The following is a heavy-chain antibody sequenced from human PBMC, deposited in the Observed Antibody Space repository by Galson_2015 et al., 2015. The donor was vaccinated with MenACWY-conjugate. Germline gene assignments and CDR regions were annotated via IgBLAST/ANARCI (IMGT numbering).Heavy chain of an antibody. CDR3: AAPRNYYYYGMDV. Sequence: SVKVSCKASGFTFTSSAAQWVRQARGQRLEWIGWIVVGSGNTNYAQKFQERVTITRDMSTSTAYMELSSLRSEDTAVYYCAAPRNYYYYGMDVWGQGTTVTVSS. J-gene: IGHJ6*02. CDR1: GFTFTSSA. CDR2: IVVGSGNT. V-gene: IGHV1-58*01.